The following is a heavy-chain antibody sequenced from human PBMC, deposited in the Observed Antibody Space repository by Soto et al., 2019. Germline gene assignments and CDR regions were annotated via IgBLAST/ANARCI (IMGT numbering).Heavy chain of an antibody. Sequence: QLLQSGGGLVQPGGSLTLSCAASGFTFGTTDMSWVRQAPGEGLEWVSTIDGSGGITYYADSVKGRFTISRDNSRNPMVFPMNRPEGDDPALYYCGKNSGLFNTWGQGALVTVSS. V-gene: IGHV3-23*01. CDR1: GFTFGTTD. D-gene: IGHD3-10*01. CDR3: GKNSGLFNT. CDR2: IDGSGGIT. J-gene: IGHJ5*02.